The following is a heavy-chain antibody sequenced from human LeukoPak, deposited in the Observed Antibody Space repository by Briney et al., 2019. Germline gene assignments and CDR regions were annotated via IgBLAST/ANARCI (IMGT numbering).Heavy chain of an antibody. J-gene: IGHJ6*02. CDR3: ARDTSYAMDV. V-gene: IGHV3-74*01. CDR1: GFTFRPYW. Sequence: GGSLRLSCAASGFTFRPYWMHWARHAPGKGLVWVSRTNSDGSSTAYADSVKGRFTISRDNAKSTLYLQMNSLRPEDTAVYYCARDTSYAMDVWGQGTTVTVSS. D-gene: IGHD3-3*01. CDR2: TNSDGSST.